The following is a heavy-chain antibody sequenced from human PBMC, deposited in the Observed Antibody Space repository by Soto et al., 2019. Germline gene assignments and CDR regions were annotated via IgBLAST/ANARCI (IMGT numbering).Heavy chain of an antibody. CDR1: GFTFSSYA. D-gene: IGHD5-12*01. J-gene: IGHJ4*02. Sequence: EVQVLGSGGGLVQPGGSLRLSCAASGFTFSSYAMSWVRQAPGKGLEWVSVISGSGGSTYYADSVKGRFTISRDNSKNTLYLQMNSLRAEDTAVYYCAKGRGYSGYEFDYWGQGTLVTVSS. CDR2: ISGSGGST. CDR3: AKGRGYSGYEFDY. V-gene: IGHV3-23*01.